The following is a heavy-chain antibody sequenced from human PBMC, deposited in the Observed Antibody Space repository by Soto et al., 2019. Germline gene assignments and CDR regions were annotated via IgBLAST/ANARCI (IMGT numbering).Heavy chain of an antibody. Sequence: SETLSLTCTVSGGSISRGSYYWGWVRQPPGKGLEWIGSIYNSGSTYYQPSLKSRVTISVDTSKNQFSLKLSSVTAADTAMYYCARLDAVDTGAFDIWGQGTMVTVSS. D-gene: IGHD5-18*01. CDR2: IYNSGST. CDR1: GGSISRGSYY. J-gene: IGHJ3*02. CDR3: ARLDAVDTGAFDI. V-gene: IGHV4-39*01.